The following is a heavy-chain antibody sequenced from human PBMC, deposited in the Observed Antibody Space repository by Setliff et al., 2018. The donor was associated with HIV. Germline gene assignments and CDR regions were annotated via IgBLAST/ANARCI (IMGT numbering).Heavy chain of an antibody. D-gene: IGHD2-2*01. CDR2: ISSTGPII. J-gene: IGHJ5*02. V-gene: IGHV3-48*01. CDR3: ARASYPRYCSITTCYEKGWFDP. CDR1: GFDFSGYS. Sequence: ETLSLSCAASGFDFSGYSMNWVRQAPGKGLEWVSYISSTGPIIYYADSVKARFTISRDNAKNSLYLQMKSLRAEDTAVYYCARASYPRYCSITTCYEKGWFDPWGQGTLVTVSS.